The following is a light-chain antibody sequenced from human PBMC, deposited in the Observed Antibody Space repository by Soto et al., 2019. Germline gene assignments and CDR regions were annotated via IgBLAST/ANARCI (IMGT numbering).Light chain of an antibody. J-gene: IGLJ1*01. CDR3: ATWDDNLKGV. Sequence: QSVLTQPPSASGTPGQRVTISCSGSTSNIGSHSVNWFQHLPGTAPRLLITTNNQRPSGVPARFSGYKSDTSASLVISGLQSEDEAHYYCATWDDNLKGVFGTGTKVTVL. CDR1: TSNIGSHS. CDR2: TNN. V-gene: IGLV1-44*01.